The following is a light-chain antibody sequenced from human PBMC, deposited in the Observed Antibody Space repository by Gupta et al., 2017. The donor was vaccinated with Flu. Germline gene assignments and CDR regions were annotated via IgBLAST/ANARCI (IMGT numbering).Light chain of an antibody. CDR2: GAS. V-gene: IGKV3-15*01. CDR3: QQYNVWPLWT. CDR1: ESVYTN. J-gene: IGKJ1*01. Sequence: ATLSVSPGERATLSCRASESVYTNLAWYQQKPGQAPRLVIYGASTRATDIPDRFSGSGSGTEFTLTISSRQSEDFAVYYCQQYNVWPLWTFGQGTKVEIK.